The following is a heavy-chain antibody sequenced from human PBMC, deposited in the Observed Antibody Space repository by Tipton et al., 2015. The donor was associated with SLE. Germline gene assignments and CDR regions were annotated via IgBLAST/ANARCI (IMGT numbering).Heavy chain of an antibody. D-gene: IGHD6-13*01. Sequence: TLSLTCTVSGGSISSHYWSWIRQPPGKGLEWIGYIYFTGSTNYNPSLKSRVTISVDMSKNQFSLKLTSVTAADTAVYYCARSGIAAAGTGGIFDYWGQGTLVTVSS. J-gene: IGHJ4*02. CDR1: GGSISSHY. V-gene: IGHV4-59*11. CDR2: IYFTGST. CDR3: ARSGIAAAGTGGIFDY.